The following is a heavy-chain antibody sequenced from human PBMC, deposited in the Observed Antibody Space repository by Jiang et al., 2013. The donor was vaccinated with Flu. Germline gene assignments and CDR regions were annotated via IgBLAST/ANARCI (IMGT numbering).Heavy chain of an antibody. V-gene: IGHV5-51*03. CDR3: ARSHSERGYCSSTSCALDY. CDR2: IYPGDSDT. CDR1: GYSFTSYW. J-gene: IGHJ4*02. D-gene: IGHD2-2*01. Sequence: GAEVKKPGESLKISCKGSGYSFTSYWIGWVRQMPGKGLEWMGIIYPGDSDTRYSPSFQGQVTISADKSISTAYLQWSSLKASDTAMYYCARSHSERGYCSSTSCALDYWGQGTLVTVSS.